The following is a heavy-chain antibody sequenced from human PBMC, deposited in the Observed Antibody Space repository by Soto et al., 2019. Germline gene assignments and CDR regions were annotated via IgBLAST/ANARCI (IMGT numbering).Heavy chain of an antibody. Sequence: PSETLSLTCTVSGGSISSYYWSWIGQPPGKGLEWIGYIYYSGSTNYNPSLKSRVTISVDTSKNQFSLKLSSVTAADTAVYYCARARSYYDFWSGPETSYYYMDVWGKGTTVTVSS. J-gene: IGHJ6*03. CDR3: ARARSYYDFWSGPETSYYYMDV. CDR2: IYYSGST. CDR1: GGSISSYY. V-gene: IGHV4-59*01. D-gene: IGHD3-3*01.